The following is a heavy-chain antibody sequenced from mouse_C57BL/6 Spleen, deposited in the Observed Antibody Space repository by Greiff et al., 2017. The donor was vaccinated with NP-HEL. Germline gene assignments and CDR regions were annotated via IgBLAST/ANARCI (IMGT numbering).Heavy chain of an antibody. CDR1: GYTFTSYW. CDR3: ARNYYGGYFDV. V-gene: IGHV1-52*01. CDR2: IDPSDSET. D-gene: IGHD1-1*01. J-gene: IGHJ1*03. Sequence: QVQLQQPGAELVRPGSSVKLSCKASGYTFTSYWMHWVKQRPIQGLEWIGNIDPSDSETHYTQKFKDKATLTVDKSSSTAYMQLSSLTSEDSAVYYCARNYYGGYFDVWGTGTTVTVSS.